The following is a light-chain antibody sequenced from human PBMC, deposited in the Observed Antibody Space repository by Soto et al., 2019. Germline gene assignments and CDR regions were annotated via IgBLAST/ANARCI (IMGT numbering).Light chain of an antibody. CDR2: DAS. CDR3: QQYGNSPIT. Sequence: EIVLTQPPGTLSLSPGERATLSCRASQSVSSSYLAWYQQKPGQAPRLLIYDASIRATGIPDRFSGSGSGTDSTLTISRLEPEDFAVYYCQQYGNSPITFGQGTRLDMK. CDR1: QSVSSSY. V-gene: IGKV3-20*01. J-gene: IGKJ5*01.